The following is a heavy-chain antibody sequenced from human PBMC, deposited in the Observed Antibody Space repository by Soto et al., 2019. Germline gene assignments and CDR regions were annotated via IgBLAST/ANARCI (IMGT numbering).Heavy chain of an antibody. D-gene: IGHD3-16*01. Sequence: ASVKVSCKASGYTFSSYGISWVRQAPGQGLEWMGWISAYNGNTNYAQKLQGRVTMTTDTSTSTAYMELRSLRSDDTAVYYWASLGNASATTDMDARAQGTTLPISS. CDR1: GYTFSSYG. J-gene: IGHJ6*02. CDR3: ASLGNASATTDMDA. V-gene: IGHV1-18*01. CDR2: ISAYNGNT.